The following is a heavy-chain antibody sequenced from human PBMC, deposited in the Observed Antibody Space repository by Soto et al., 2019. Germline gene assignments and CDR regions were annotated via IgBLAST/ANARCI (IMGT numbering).Heavy chain of an antibody. CDR2: IDPSDSYT. J-gene: IGHJ6*02. Sequence: PGESLKISCKGSGYSFTSYWISWVRQMPGKGLEWMGRIDPSDSYTNYSPSFQGHVTISADKSISTAYLQWSSLKASDTAMYYCARHPSPQAIFGVVIRPDYYYYGMDVWGQGTTVTVSS. V-gene: IGHV5-10-1*01. D-gene: IGHD3-3*01. CDR1: GYSFTSYW. CDR3: ARHPSPQAIFGVVIRPDYYYYGMDV.